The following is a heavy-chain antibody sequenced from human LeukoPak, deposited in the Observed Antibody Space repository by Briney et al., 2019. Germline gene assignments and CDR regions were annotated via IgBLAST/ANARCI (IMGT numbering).Heavy chain of an antibody. V-gene: IGHV4-34*01. CDR1: GGSFSGYY. CDR3: ARGPGITGTTDWFDP. CDR2: IYYSGST. D-gene: IGHD1-7*01. J-gene: IGHJ5*02. Sequence: SETLSLTCAVYGGSFSGYYWSWIRQPPGKGLEWIGSIYYSGSTYYNPSLKSRVTISVDTSKNQFSLKLSSVTAADTAVYYCARGPGITGTTDWFDPWGQGTLVTVSS.